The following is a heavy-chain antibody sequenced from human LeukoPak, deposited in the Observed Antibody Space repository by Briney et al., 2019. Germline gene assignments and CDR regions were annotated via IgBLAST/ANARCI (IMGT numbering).Heavy chain of an antibody. J-gene: IGHJ4*02. D-gene: IGHD3-22*01. CDR3: ARVYYDSSGYYYGFDY. Sequence: SETLSLTCTVSGGSISSSSYYWGWIRQPPGKGLEWIGSIYYSGSTYYNPSLKSRVTISVDTSKSQFSLKLSSVTAADTAVYYCARVYYDSSGYYYGFDYWGQGTLVTVSS. V-gene: IGHV4-39*07. CDR1: GGSISSSSYY. CDR2: IYYSGST.